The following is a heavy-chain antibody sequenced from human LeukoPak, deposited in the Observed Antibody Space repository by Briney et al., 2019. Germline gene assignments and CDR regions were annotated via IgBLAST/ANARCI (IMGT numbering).Heavy chain of an antibody. Sequence: PGGSLRLSCAASGFTFSSYSMNWVRQAPGKGLEWVSSISSSSSYIYYADSVKGRFTISRDNAKNSLYLQMNSLRAEDTAVYYCARDWDPYDFWSGYYSNWFDPWGQGTLVTVSS. CDR1: GFTFSSYS. CDR3: ARDWDPYDFWSGYYSNWFDP. CDR2: ISSSSSYI. V-gene: IGHV3-21*01. J-gene: IGHJ5*02. D-gene: IGHD3-3*01.